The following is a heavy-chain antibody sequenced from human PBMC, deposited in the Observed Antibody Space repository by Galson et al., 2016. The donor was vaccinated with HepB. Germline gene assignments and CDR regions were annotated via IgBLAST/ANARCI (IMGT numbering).Heavy chain of an antibody. V-gene: IGHV3-30*18. D-gene: IGHD2-21*02. J-gene: IGHJ4*02. Sequence: SLRLSCAASGFGFRSYGMHWVRQAPGKGLEWVAGISYGGTNTYYADSVKGRFTISRDNSKNTLYLQMNSRRAEDTAVYFCAKDAILGCGRDCYVDYWGQGTLVTVSS. CDR1: GFGFRSYG. CDR2: ISYGGTNT. CDR3: AKDAILGCGRDCYVDY.